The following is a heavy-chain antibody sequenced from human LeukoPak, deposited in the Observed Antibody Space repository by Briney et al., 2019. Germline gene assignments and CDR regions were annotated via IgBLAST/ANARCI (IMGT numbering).Heavy chain of an antibody. CDR3: ARAPRYCSSTSCYGGYYYYGMDV. Sequence: ASVKVSCKASGYTFTSYYMHWVRQAPGQGLEWMGIINPSGGSTSYAQKFQGRVTMTRDTSTSTVYMELSSLRSEDTAVYYCARAPRYCSSTSCYGGYYYYGMDVWGQGTTVTVSS. D-gene: IGHD2-2*01. V-gene: IGHV1-46*01. CDR2: INPSGGST. J-gene: IGHJ6*02. CDR1: GYTFTSYY.